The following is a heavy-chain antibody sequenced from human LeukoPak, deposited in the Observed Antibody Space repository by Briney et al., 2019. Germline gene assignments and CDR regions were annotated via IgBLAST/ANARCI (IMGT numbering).Heavy chain of an antibody. Sequence: PGGSLRLSCAASGFTFSSCGKSWVRQAPGKGLEWVSAISGSGGSTYYADSVKGRFTISRDNSKNTLYLQMNSLRAEDTAVYYCAKVGGSYSYYFDYWGQGTLVTVSS. CDR2: ISGSGGST. D-gene: IGHD1-26*01. CDR1: GFTFSSCG. CDR3: AKVGGSYSYYFDY. J-gene: IGHJ4*02. V-gene: IGHV3-23*01.